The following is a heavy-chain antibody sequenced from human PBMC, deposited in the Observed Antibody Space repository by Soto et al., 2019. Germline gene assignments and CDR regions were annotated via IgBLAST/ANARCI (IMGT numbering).Heavy chain of an antibody. CDR1: GDGLSTNSAT. D-gene: IGHD2-8*01. Sequence: SQTLSLTCAISGDGLSTNSATWDWIRQSPSRGLEWLGRTCYRSNWYTDYAVSVKGRITISPDTSNNQLSLQLNSVTPDDTAVYYCARLIGNSWLDSWGQGTLVTVSS. V-gene: IGHV6-1*01. J-gene: IGHJ5*01. CDR3: ARLIGNSWLDS. CDR2: TCYRSNWYT.